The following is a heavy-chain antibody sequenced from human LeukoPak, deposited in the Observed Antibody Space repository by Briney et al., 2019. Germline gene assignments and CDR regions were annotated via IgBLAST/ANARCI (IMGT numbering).Heavy chain of an antibody. CDR3: AREYYDSSGYYYIHS. Sequence: PSETLSLTCTVSGGSISSGGYYWSWIRQHPGQDLEWIAYIYHSGTTYYNPSLKGRATLSVDMSKNQFSLKLTSVTAADTAVYYCAREYYDSSGYYYIHSWGQGTQVTVSS. D-gene: IGHD3-22*01. J-gene: IGHJ4*02. CDR2: IYHSGTT. CDR1: GGSISSGGYY. V-gene: IGHV4-31*03.